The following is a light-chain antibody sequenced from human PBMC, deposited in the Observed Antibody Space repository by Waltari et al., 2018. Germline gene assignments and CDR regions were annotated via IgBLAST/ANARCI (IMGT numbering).Light chain of an antibody. V-gene: IGLV1-44*01. CDR3: AARDDSLNVWV. CDR2: DDN. CDR1: PSNIGNNP. Sequence: QSVLTQPPSVSGTPGQRVTISCSVSPSNIGNNPVNWYQQFPGTAPKVLIYDDNQRPWGVPDRFSVSKSGPSASLVISGLQSDDEADYYCAARDDSLNVWVFGGGTKVTVL. J-gene: IGLJ3*02.